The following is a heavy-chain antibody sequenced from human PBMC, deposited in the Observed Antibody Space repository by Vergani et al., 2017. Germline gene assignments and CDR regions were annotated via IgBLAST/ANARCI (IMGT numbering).Heavy chain of an antibody. CDR2: ISNSGNTI. Sequence: QVQLVESGGGLVKPGGSLRLSCAASGFSFSDHYMTWIRQAPGKGLEWVSYISNSGNTIEYADSVKGRFSISRDNAKSSLFLQMDSLRAEDTALYYCAKDHYDFWSGYPNLSPFDLWGRGTLVTVSS. CDR1: GFSFSDHY. D-gene: IGHD3-3*01. J-gene: IGHJ2*01. CDR3: AKDHYDFWSGYPNLSPFDL. V-gene: IGHV3-11*01.